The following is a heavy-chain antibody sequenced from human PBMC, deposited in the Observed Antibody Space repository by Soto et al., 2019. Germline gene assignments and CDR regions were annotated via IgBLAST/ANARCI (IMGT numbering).Heavy chain of an antibody. Sequence: QMQLVQSGPEVKKPGTSVKVSCKASVFTFTSSAVQWVRQARGQRLEWIGWIVVGSGNTNYAQKFQERVTITRDMSTSTAYVELSSLRSEDTAVYYCAAERSAIFGVVIIPYYGMDVWGQGTTVTVSS. D-gene: IGHD3-3*02. CDR2: IVVGSGNT. J-gene: IGHJ6*02. CDR1: VFTFTSSA. V-gene: IGHV1-58*01. CDR3: AAERSAIFGVVIIPYYGMDV.